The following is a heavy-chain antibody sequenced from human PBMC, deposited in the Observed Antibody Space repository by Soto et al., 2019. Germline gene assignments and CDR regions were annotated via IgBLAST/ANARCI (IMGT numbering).Heavy chain of an antibody. V-gene: IGHV4-39*01. D-gene: IGHD6-13*01. Sequence: SETLSLTCSVSGAAISSTSYYWGWIRRPPGKGLEWIGSFYYSGSTYYNPSLQSRVTISVDTSKNQFSLKLNFVTAADTAVYYCARGSTGYSSSWYRYWGQGTLVTVSS. CDR3: ARGSTGYSSSWYRY. J-gene: IGHJ4*02. CDR1: GAAISSTSYY. CDR2: FYYSGST.